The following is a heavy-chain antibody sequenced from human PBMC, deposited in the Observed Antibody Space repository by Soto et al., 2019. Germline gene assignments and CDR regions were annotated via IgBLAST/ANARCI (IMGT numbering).Heavy chain of an antibody. CDR3: ARDPRSGYDSDAFDI. J-gene: IGHJ3*02. CDR1: GGTFSSYA. V-gene: IGHV1-69*13. CDR2: IIPIFGTA. D-gene: IGHD5-12*01. Sequence: ASVKVSCKASGGTFSSYAISWVRQAPGQGLEWMGGIIPIFGTANYAQKFQGRVTITADESTSTAYMELSSLRSEDTAVYYCARDPRSGYDSDAFDIWGQGTMVTVPS.